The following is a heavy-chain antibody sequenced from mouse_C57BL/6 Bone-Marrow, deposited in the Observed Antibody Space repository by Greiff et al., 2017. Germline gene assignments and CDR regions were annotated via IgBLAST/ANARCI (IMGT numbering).Heavy chain of an antibody. CDR2: IRSKSNNYAT. CDR3: VRHGAGKVGAMDY. Sequence: EVMLVESGGGLVQPKGSLKLSCAASGFSFNTYAMNWVRQAPGKGLEWVARIRSKSNNYATYYADSVKDRFTISRDDSESMLYLQMNNLKTEDTAMYYCVRHGAGKVGAMDYWGQGTSVTVSS. D-gene: IGHD3-3*01. V-gene: IGHV10-1*01. J-gene: IGHJ4*01. CDR1: GFSFNTYA.